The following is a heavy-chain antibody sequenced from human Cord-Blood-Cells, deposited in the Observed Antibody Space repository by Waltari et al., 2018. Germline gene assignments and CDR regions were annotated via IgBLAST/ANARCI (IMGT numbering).Heavy chain of an antibody. CDR1: GDSVSSNSAA. D-gene: IGHD5-18*01. Sequence: QVQLQQSGPGLVKPSQTLSLTCAISGDSVSSNSAAWNWIRQSPSRGLEWLGSTNYRSKWYNDYAVSVKSRITINPDTSKNQFSLQLNSVTPEDTAVYYCAREDPRGYSYGWSNWFDPWGQGTLVTVSS. CDR3: AREDPRGYSYGWSNWFDP. V-gene: IGHV6-1*01. CDR2: TNYRSKWYN. J-gene: IGHJ5*02.